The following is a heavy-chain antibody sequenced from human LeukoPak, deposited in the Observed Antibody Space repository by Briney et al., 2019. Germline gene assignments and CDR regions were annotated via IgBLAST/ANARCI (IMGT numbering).Heavy chain of an antibody. V-gene: IGHV1-69*05. Sequence: GASVRVSCTASGGTFSSYAISRVRQAPGQGLERMGGIIPIFGTANYAQKFQGRVTITTDESTSTAYMELSSLRSEDTAVYYCARESVAARSGIFDYWGQGTLVTVSS. CDR1: GGTFSSYA. CDR2: IIPIFGTA. CDR3: ARESVAARSGIFDY. J-gene: IGHJ4*02. D-gene: IGHD6-6*01.